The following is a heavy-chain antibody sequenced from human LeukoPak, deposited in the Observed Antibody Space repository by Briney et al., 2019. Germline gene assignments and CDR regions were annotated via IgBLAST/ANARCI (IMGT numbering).Heavy chain of an antibody. CDR3: AKWELYSGFYYIDY. V-gene: IGHV3-7*01. CDR2: IKPDGSLI. D-gene: IGHD1-26*01. J-gene: IGHJ4*02. Sequence: SGGSLRLSGAASGFTFSSYWRTWVRQGPGKGLEWVASIKPDGSLIYYVDSVKGRLTISRDNATNSLYLQMNSLRAEDTAVYYCAKWELYSGFYYIDYWGQGTLAPVSS. CDR1: GFTFSSYW.